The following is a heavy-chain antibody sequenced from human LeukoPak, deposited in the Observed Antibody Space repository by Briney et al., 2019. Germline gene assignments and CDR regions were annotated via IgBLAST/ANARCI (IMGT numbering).Heavy chain of an antibody. CDR1: GASIRNYY. CDR3: ARCDSVTALDY. V-gene: IGHV4-59*01. J-gene: IGHJ4*02. Sequence: PSGTLSLTCTVSGASIRNYYWSWLRQPPGKGLEWIGYIHYSGGTNYIPSLKSRVTISLDTSRDQFSLKLTSVTAADTAVYYCARCDSVTALDYWGQGTLVTVSS. D-gene: IGHD5-18*01. CDR2: IHYSGGT.